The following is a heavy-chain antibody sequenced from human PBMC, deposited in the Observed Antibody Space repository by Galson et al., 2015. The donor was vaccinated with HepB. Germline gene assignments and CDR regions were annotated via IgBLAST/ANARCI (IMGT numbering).Heavy chain of an antibody. CDR3: AKDLYSSSWYAWYYYYGMDV. D-gene: IGHD6-13*01. J-gene: IGHJ6*02. Sequence: SLRLSCATSEFTFSGYAMNWVRQAPGKGLEWVSVISASGGSTYYADSVKGRFTISRDNSKNTLYLQMNSLRAEDTAVYYCAKDLYSSSWYAWYYYYGMDVWGQGTTVTVSS. CDR2: ISASGGST. CDR1: EFTFSGYA. V-gene: IGHV3-23*01.